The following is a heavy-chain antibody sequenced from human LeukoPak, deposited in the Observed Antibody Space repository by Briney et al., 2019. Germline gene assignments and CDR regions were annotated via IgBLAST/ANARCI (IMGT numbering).Heavy chain of an antibody. CDR2: ISSSSSTI. J-gene: IGHJ1*01. CDR3: ARARSDYDSSGYYRFEYFQH. D-gene: IGHD3-22*01. Sequence: GGSLRLSCAASGFTVSSSYMSWVRQAPGKGLEWVSYISSSSSTIYYADSVKGRFTISRDNAKNSLYLQMNSLRAEDTAVYYCARARSDYDSSGYYRFEYFQHWGQGTLVTVSS. CDR1: GFTVSSSY. V-gene: IGHV3-48*01.